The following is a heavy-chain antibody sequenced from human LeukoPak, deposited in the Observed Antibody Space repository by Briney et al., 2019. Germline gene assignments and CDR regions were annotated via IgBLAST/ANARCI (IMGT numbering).Heavy chain of an antibody. J-gene: IGHJ4*02. D-gene: IGHD3-10*01. V-gene: IGHV1-46*01. CDR3: VSLIWFGESTPSNFDY. Sequence: ASVKVSCKASGYTFTSYYMHWVRQAPGQGLEWMGIINPSGGSTSYAQKFQGRVTMTRDTSTSTVYMELSSLRSEDTAVYYCVSLIWFGESTPSNFDYWGQGTLVTVSS. CDR1: GYTFTSYY. CDR2: INPSGGST.